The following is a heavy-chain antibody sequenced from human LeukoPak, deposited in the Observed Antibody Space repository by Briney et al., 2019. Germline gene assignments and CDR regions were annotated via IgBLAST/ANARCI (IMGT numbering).Heavy chain of an antibody. D-gene: IGHD3-10*01. CDR2: INPNSGGT. Sequence: ASVKVSCKASGYTFTGYYMHWVRQAPGQGLEWMGRINPNSGGTNYAQKFQGRVTITRDTSTSTVYMELRSLRSEDTAVYFCARQGSYSNAIGMGYWGQGTLVTVSS. V-gene: IGHV1-2*06. CDR1: GYTFTGYY. CDR3: ARQGSYSNAIGMGY. J-gene: IGHJ4*02.